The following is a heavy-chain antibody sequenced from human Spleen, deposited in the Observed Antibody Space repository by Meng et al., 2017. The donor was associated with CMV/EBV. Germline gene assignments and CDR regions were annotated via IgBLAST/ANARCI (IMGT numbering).Heavy chain of an antibody. J-gene: IGHJ4*02. V-gene: IGHV1-69*02. D-gene: IGHD4/OR15-4a*01. Sequence: CKASGGTFSTYKINWVRQAPGQGLEWMGRIIPVLDIATYAQKFQGRVTITADKSTSTAYMELSSLRSDDTAVYYCARDDYGDGAWDYRGQGTLVTVSS. CDR1: GGTFSTYK. CDR3: ARDDYGDGAWDY. CDR2: IIPVLDIA.